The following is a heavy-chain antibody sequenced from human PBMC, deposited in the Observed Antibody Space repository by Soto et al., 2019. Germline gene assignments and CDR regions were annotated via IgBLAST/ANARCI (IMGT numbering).Heavy chain of an antibody. CDR1: GYTFTSYA. CDR3: ARSIVVVTVLDY. D-gene: IGHD2-21*02. CDR2: INAGNGNT. Sequence: SVKVYCKASGYTFTSYAMHWGRHAPGQRLEWMGWINAGNGNTKYSQKFQGRVTITRDTSASTAYMELSSLRSEDTAVYYCARSIVVVTVLDYWGQGTLVTVSS. V-gene: IGHV1-3*01. J-gene: IGHJ4*02.